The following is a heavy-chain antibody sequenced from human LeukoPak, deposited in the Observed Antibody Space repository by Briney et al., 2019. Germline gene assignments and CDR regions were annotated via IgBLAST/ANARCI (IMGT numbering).Heavy chain of an antibody. D-gene: IGHD6-13*01. V-gene: IGHV4-61*02. J-gene: IGHJ4*02. CDR1: GGSISSGSYY. CDR3: AREPLTSADSSWFDY. CDR2: IYTSGST. Sequence: SQTLSLTCTVSGGSISSGSYYWSWIRQPAGTGLEWIGRIYTSGSTNYNPSLKSRVTISVDTSKNQFSLKLSSVTAADTAVYYCAREPLTSADSSWFDYWGQGTLVTVSS.